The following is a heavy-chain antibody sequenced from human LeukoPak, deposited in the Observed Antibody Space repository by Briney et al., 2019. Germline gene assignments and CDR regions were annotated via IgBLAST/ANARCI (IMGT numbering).Heavy chain of an antibody. CDR1: GFTFTTYA. J-gene: IGHJ4*02. Sequence: GGSLRLSCAASGFTFTTYAMSWVRQAPGEGLKWVSAISRSGGATYYADSVKGRFTISRANSKNTLCVQMNSLRAEDTAVYYCAKDLYYDSSGYLPYHFDYWGQGTLVTVSS. D-gene: IGHD3-22*01. CDR3: AKDLYYDSSGYLPYHFDY. CDR2: ISRSGGAT. V-gene: IGHV3-23*01.